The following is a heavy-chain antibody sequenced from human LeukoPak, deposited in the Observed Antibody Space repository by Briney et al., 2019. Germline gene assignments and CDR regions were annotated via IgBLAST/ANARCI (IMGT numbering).Heavy chain of an antibody. V-gene: IGHV1-2*02. CDR2: INCNSGGT. CDR1: GCTFTGYY. CDR3: ARDPKPYYYDSSGQLFYYYYMDV. J-gene: IGHJ6*03. Sequence: ASVKVSCKASGCTFTGYYMHWVRQAPGQGLEWMGWINCNSGGTNYAQKFQGRVTMTRDTSISTAYMELSRLRSDDTAVYYCARDPKPYYYDSSGQLFYYYYMDVWGKGTTVTISS. D-gene: IGHD3-22*01.